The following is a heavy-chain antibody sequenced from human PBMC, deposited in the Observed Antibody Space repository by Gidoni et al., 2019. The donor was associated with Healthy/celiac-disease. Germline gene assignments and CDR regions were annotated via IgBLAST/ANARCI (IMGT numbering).Heavy chain of an antibody. CDR1: GWSFSGYY. V-gene: IGHV4-34*01. J-gene: IGHJ1*01. CDR2: INHSGST. D-gene: IGHD1-26*01. CDR3: ASGHIVGADEFQH. Sequence: QVQLQQWGAGLLKPSETLSLTCAVYGWSFSGYYWSWIRQPPGKGLEWIGEINHSGSTNYNPSLKSRVTISVDTSKNQFSLKLSSVTAADTAVYYCASGHIVGADEFQHWGQGTLVTVSS.